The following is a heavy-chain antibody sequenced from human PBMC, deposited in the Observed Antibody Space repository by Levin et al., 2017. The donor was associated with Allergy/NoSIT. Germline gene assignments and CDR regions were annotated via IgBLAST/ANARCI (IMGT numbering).Heavy chain of an antibody. D-gene: IGHD6-13*01. Sequence: SETLSLTCTVSGGSITSSSYYWGCIRQPPGKGLEWIGSIYYSGSTYYNPSLKSRVTISVDTSKNQFSLKLSSVTAADTAVYYCARATPPYSSKRWFDPWGQGTLVTVSS. CDR1: GGSITSSSYY. CDR2: IYYSGST. J-gene: IGHJ5*02. V-gene: IGHV4-39*01. CDR3: ARATPPYSSKRWFDP.